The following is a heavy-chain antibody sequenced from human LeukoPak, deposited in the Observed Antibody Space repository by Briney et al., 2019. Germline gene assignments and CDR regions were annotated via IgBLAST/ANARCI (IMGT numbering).Heavy chain of an antibody. CDR3: AREDGYSSGWYAVDC. J-gene: IGHJ4*02. D-gene: IGHD6-19*01. CDR1: GFTFSSYW. V-gene: IGHV3-7*01. CDR2: IKQDGSEK. Sequence: PGGSLRLSCAASGFTFSSYWMSWVRQAPGKGLEWVANIKQDGSEKYYVDSVKGRFTISRDNAKNSLYLQMNSLRAEDTAVYYCAREDGYSSGWYAVDCWGQGTLVTVSS.